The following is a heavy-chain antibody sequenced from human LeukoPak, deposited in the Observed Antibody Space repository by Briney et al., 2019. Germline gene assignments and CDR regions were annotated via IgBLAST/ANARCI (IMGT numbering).Heavy chain of an antibody. D-gene: IGHD6-19*01. CDR1: GFTFGDYA. J-gene: IGHJ6*03. V-gene: IGHV3-49*03. CDR2: IRSKAYGGTT. Sequence: GGSLRLSCTASGFTFGDYAMSGFRQAPGKGLEWVSFIRSKAYGGTTEYAASVKGRFTISRDDSKSIAYLQMNSLKTEDTAVYYCTRDADVHFIAVDYYMDVWGKGTTVTVSS. CDR3: TRDADVHFIAVDYYMDV.